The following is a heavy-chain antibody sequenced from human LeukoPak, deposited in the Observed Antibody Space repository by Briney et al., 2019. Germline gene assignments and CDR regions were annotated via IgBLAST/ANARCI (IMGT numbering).Heavy chain of an antibody. J-gene: IGHJ4*02. D-gene: IGHD3-10*01. Sequence: GGSLRLSCAASGFTFSSYAMHWVRQAPGKGLEWVAVISYDGSNKYYADSVKGRFTISRDNSKNTLYLQMNSLRAEDTAVYYCARGRGSGSLPDYWGQGTLVTVSS. CDR3: ARGRGSGSLPDY. CDR1: GFTFSSYA. CDR2: ISYDGSNK. V-gene: IGHV3-30-3*01.